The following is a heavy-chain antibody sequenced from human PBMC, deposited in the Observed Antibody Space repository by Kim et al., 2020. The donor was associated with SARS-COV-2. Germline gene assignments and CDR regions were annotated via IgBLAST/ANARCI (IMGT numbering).Heavy chain of an antibody. J-gene: IGHJ4*02. V-gene: IGHV3-30*18. D-gene: IGHD2-15*01. CDR1: GFTFSKYA. CDR3: VKDREYCSGGTCYNGILDH. CDR2: ISHDGSKE. Sequence: GGSLRLSCAASGFTFSKYAMHWVRQAPGKGLEWMAVISHDGSKEYYGDSVKGRFTISRDNSRNTLSLQMNSLRGEDTAVYSCVKDREYCSGGTCYNGILDHWGQGTLVTVSS.